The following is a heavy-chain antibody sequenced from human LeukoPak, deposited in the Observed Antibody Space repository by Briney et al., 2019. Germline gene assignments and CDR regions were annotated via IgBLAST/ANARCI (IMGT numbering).Heavy chain of an antibody. Sequence: GGSLRLSCVVSGFTFSSYAMHWVRQAPGKGLEWVAVISYDGSNKYYADSVKGRFTISKDNSKNTLYLQMNSLRPEDTAVYYCARARSGWYLGQFDYWGQGTLVTVSS. V-gene: IGHV3-30*04. CDR3: ARARSGWYLGQFDY. CDR2: ISYDGSNK. J-gene: IGHJ4*02. CDR1: GFTFSSYA. D-gene: IGHD6-19*01.